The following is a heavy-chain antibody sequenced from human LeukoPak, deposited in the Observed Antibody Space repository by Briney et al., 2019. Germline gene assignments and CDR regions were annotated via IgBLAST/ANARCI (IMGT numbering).Heavy chain of an antibody. Sequence: GGSLRLSCAASGFTFSAYWMNWVRQSPGRGLEWVASIKKDGSEKYYVDSVKGRFTISRDNAKNSLYLRMSNLRTEDTATYYCARATCTGGSCYYAWGRGILVTVSA. V-gene: IGHV3-7*01. D-gene: IGHD2-15*01. CDR3: ARATCTGGSCYYA. J-gene: IGHJ5*02. CDR2: IKKDGSEK. CDR1: GFTFSAYW.